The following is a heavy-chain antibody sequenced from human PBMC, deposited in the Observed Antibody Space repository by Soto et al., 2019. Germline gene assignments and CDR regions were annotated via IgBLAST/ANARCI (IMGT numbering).Heavy chain of an antibody. CDR1: GFTFSNAW. Sequence: EVQLVESGGGLVKPGGSLRLSCAASGFTFSNAWMSWVRQAPGKGLEWVGRIKSKTDGGTTDYAAPVKGRFTISRDDSKNTLYLQMNSLKTEDTAVYYCTTEYSNSGYDSGYWGQGTLVTVSS. CDR3: TTEYSNSGYDSGY. D-gene: IGHD5-12*01. J-gene: IGHJ4*02. V-gene: IGHV3-15*01. CDR2: IKSKTDGGTT.